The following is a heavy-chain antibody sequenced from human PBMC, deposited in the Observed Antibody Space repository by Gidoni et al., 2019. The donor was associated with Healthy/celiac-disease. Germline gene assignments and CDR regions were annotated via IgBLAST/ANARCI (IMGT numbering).Heavy chain of an antibody. J-gene: IGHJ6*02. D-gene: IGHD3-22*01. V-gene: IGHV3-48*04. CDR1: GFTFSSYS. Sequence: EVQLVESGGGLVQPGGSLRLSCAASGFTFSSYSMNWVRQAPGKGLGWVSYISSSSSTIYYADSVKGRFTFSRDNAKNSLYLQMNSLRAEDTAVYYCARDAADYDSSGYYWGYYYYYGMDVWGQGTTVTVSS. CDR2: ISSSSSTI. CDR3: ARDAADYDSSGYYWGYYYYYGMDV.